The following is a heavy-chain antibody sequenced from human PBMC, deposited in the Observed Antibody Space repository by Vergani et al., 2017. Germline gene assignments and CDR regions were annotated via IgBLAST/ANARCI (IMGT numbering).Heavy chain of an antibody. CDR2: INPNSGDT. D-gene: IGHD3-9*01. CDR3: ARESDILTGYSSGFDP. V-gene: IGHV1-2*02. CDR1: GYTFTGYY. Sequence: QVQLVQSGAEVKKPGASVKVSCKASGYTFTGYYMHWVRQAPGQGLEWMGWINPNSGDTNYAQKFQGRVTMTRDTSISTAYMELSRLRSDDTAVYYCARESDILTGYSSGFDPWGQGTLVTVSS. J-gene: IGHJ5*02.